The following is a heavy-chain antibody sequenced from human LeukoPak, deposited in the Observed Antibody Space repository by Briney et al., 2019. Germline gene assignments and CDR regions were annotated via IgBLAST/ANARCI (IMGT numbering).Heavy chain of an antibody. CDR3: AKQLGYCSDGSCYFPY. D-gene: IGHD2-15*01. Sequence: GGSLRLSCAASGFTFSSSAMSWVRQAPGKGLEWVSAISNNGGYTYYADSVQGRFTISRDNSKSTLCLQMNSLKAEDTAVYYCAKQLGYCSDGSCYFPYWGQGTLVTVSS. J-gene: IGHJ4*02. CDR2: ISNNGGYT. CDR1: GFTFSSSA. V-gene: IGHV3-23*01.